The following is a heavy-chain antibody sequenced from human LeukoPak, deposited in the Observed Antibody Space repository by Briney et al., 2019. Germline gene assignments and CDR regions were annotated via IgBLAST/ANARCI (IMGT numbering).Heavy chain of an antibody. CDR3: AKQLGYCSDGSCYFPY. D-gene: IGHD2-15*01. Sequence: GGSLRLSCAASGFTFSSSAMSWVRQAPGKGLEWVSAISNNGGYTYYADSVQGRFTISRDNSKSTLCLQMNSLKAEDTAVYYCAKQLGYCSDGSCYFPYWGQGTLVTVSS. J-gene: IGHJ4*02. CDR2: ISNNGGYT. CDR1: GFTFSSSA. V-gene: IGHV3-23*01.